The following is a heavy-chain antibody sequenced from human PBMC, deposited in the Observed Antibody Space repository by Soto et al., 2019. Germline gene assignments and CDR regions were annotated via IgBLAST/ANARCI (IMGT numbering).Heavy chain of an antibody. CDR2: LSWNSDSI. CDR1: GFTFSSYA. J-gene: IGHJ6*02. V-gene: IGHV3-9*01. Sequence: PGRSLRLSCAASGFTFSSYAMSWVRQAPGKGLEWVSSLSWNSDSIAYADSVKGRFTISRDNAKNSLYLQMSSLRAEDTALYFCAKGYYRYYYYGMDVWGQGTTVTVSS. D-gene: IGHD3-16*02. CDR3: AKGYYRYYYYGMDV.